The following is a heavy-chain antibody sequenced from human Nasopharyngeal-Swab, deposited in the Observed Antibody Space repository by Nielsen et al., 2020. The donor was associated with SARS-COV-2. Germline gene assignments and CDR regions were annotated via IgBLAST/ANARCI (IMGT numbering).Heavy chain of an antibody. D-gene: IGHD1-26*01. CDR1: GGSISSYY. V-gene: IGHV4-59*08. J-gene: IGHJ4*02. Sequence: SETLSLTCTVSGGSISSYYWTWIRQSPGKGLEWIGYIYYSGSTDYNPSLKGRVTISVDTSKNQFALTLNSVTAADTAVYYCARRETIVGSFDYWGQGTLVTVSS. CDR3: ARRETIVGSFDY. CDR2: IYYSGST.